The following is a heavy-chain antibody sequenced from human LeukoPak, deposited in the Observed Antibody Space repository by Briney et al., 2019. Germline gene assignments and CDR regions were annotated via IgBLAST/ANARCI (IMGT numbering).Heavy chain of an antibody. CDR1: GGSFSGYY. Sequence: SETLSLTCAVYGGSFSGYYWSWIRQPPGKGLEWIGEINHSGSTNYNPSLKSRVTISVDTSKNQFSLKLSSVTAADTAVYYCARTYGSGSYYFDYWGQGTLVTVSS. CDR3: ARTYGSGSYYFDY. CDR2: INHSGST. D-gene: IGHD3-10*01. J-gene: IGHJ4*02. V-gene: IGHV4-34*01.